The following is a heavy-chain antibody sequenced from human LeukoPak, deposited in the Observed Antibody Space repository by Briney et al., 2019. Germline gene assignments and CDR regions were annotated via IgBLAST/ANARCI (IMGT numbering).Heavy chain of an antibody. J-gene: IGHJ3*02. CDR3: AREGGPFKVYDSTGVFHDAFDI. V-gene: IGHV4-61*01. Sequence: SETLSLTCTVSGGSISSGSYYWSWIRQPPGKGLEWIGYIYYSGSTNYNPSLKSRVTISVDTSKNQFSLKLSSVTAADTAVYYCAREGGPFKVYDSTGVFHDAFDIWGQGTTVIVSS. CDR2: IYYSGST. CDR1: GGSISSGSYY. D-gene: IGHD3-22*01.